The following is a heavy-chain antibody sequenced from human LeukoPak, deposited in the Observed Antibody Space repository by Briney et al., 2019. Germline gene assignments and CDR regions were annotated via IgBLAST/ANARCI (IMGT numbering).Heavy chain of an antibody. D-gene: IGHD1-26*01. V-gene: IGHV4-34*01. CDR1: GGSFSGYY. CDR2: INHSGST. CDR3: ARERGYSGSYWPFRDAFDI. Sequence: SETLSLTCAVYGGSFSGYYWSWIRQPPGKGLEWIGEINHSGSTNYNPSLKSRVTISVDTSKNQFSLKLSSVTAADTAVYYCARERGYSGSYWPFRDAFDIWGQGTMVTVSS. J-gene: IGHJ3*02.